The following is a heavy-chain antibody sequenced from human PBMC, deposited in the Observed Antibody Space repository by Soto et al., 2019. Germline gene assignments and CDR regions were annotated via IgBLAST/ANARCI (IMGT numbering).Heavy chain of an antibody. CDR3: KHARNTVTTH. J-gene: IGHJ4*02. V-gene: IGHV2-5*01. D-gene: IGHD4-17*01. Sequence: QITLKESGPTLVKPTQTLTLTCAFSGFSLSTSGEGVGWIRQPPGKALEWLALIYWHDDKRYTPSLKSTLTITKDTSKNQGALTVTNVDPVDTATYYCKHARNTVTTHWGEGTLVIVSS. CDR1: GFSLSTSGEG. CDR2: IYWHDDK.